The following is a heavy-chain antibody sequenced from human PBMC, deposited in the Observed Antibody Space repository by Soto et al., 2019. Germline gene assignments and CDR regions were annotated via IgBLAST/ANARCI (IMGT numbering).Heavy chain of an antibody. CDR3: ARCSKDYGDDGWSLNY. CDR2: ISAYSGHT. CDR1: GYTFTGYA. V-gene: IGHV1-18*01. Sequence: QVQLVQSGTEVKRPGASVKISCKAPGYTFTGYAFSWVRQAPGQGLEWMGWISAYSGHTIYSQKFQGRVTMTTDPSTTTTSMEVRTLGSDDTAVYFCARCSKDYGDDGWSLNYWGEGILVTVSS. J-gene: IGHJ4*02. D-gene: IGHD4-17*01.